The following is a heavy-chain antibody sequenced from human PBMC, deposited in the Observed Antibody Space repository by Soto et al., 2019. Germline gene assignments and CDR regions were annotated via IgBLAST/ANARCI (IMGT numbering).Heavy chain of an antibody. V-gene: IGHV3-15*01. CDR3: ATDTPGVGKGEFEY. Sequence: EVQQVESGGGWVKPGGSLRLSCTTSGFIFSGAWMSWVCQTPGKGLEWVGLIKSNNNGGTAVYAAPVNGRFSISRDDSTNTVYLQMDGLRTEDTAVYYCATDTPGVGKGEFEYWGQGTLVTVSS. CDR1: GFIFSGAW. CDR2: IKSNNNGGTA. J-gene: IGHJ4*02. D-gene: IGHD6-13*01.